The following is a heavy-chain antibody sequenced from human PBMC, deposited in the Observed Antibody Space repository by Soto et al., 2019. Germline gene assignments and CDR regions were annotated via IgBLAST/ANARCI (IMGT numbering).Heavy chain of an antibody. CDR2: IYYSGST. D-gene: IGHD3-16*01. CDR3: ARRYYDSRYFDL. Sequence: QVQLQESGPGLVKPSETLSLTCTVSGGSVSSGSYYWSWIRQPPGKGLEWIGYIYYSGSTNYNPSRKSRVTISVDTSKNQFSLKLSSVTAADTAVYYCARRYYDSRYFDLWGRGTLVTVSS. J-gene: IGHJ2*01. V-gene: IGHV4-61*01. CDR1: GGSVSSGSYY.